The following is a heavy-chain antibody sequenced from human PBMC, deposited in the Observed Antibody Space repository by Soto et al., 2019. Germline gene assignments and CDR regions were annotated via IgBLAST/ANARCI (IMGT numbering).Heavy chain of an antibody. D-gene: IGHD3-10*01. CDR1: GGSISSSSYY. J-gene: IGHJ6*03. CDR2: IYYSGST. Sequence: SETLSLTCTVSGGSISSSSYYWGWIRQPPGKGLEWIGSIYYSGSTYYNPSLKSRVTISVDTSKNQFSLKLSSVTAADTAVYYCARTKRGLYGSGSYYKPNYYYYYYMDVWGKGTTVTVSS. CDR3: ARTKRGLYGSGSYYKPNYYYYYYMDV. V-gene: IGHV4-39*01.